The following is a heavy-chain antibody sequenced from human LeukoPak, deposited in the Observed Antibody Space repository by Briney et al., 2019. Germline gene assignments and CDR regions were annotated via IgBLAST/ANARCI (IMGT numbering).Heavy chain of an antibody. Sequence: PSETLSLTRTVSGDSMTSSNHYWVWIRQPPGKGLEWIGSIYYAGSTYYNPSLKGRVTISQDTSKNQFSLKVNTVTAADTAVYHCARRSHCTGDSCYPVWGQGTTVTVSS. J-gene: IGHJ6*02. V-gene: IGHV4-39*01. CDR3: ARRSHCTGDSCYPV. CDR1: GDSMTSSNHY. D-gene: IGHD2-15*01. CDR2: IYYAGST.